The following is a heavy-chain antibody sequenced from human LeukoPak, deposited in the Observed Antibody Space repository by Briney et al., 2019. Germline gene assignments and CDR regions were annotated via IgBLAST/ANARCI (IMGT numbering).Heavy chain of an antibody. V-gene: IGHV4-4*07. CDR2: IYISGIT. CDR1: GGTISTYY. Sequence: SETLSLTRTVSGGTISTYYSSWIRHPPGKGLEWIGRIYISGITNYKHSLKSRVTMSVETSKNKFSLKLSSVTAADTAVYYCARGAYGSGSTGWFDPWGQGTLVTVSS. CDR3: ARGAYGSGSTGWFDP. D-gene: IGHD3-10*01. J-gene: IGHJ5*02.